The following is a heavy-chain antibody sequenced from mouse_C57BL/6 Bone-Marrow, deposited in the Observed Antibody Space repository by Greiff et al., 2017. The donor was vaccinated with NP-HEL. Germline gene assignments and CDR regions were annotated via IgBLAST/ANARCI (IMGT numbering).Heavy chain of an antibody. CDR2: IDPFDSET. Sequence: VKLMESGAELVRPGSSVKLSCKASGYTFTSYWMHWVKQRPIQGLEWIGNIDPFDSETHYNQKFKDKATLTVDKSSSTAYMQLSSLTSEDSAVYYCARGYLAYWGQGTLVTVSA. CDR1: GYTFTSYW. J-gene: IGHJ3*01. CDR3: ARGYLAY. V-gene: IGHV1-52*01. D-gene: IGHD2-3*01.